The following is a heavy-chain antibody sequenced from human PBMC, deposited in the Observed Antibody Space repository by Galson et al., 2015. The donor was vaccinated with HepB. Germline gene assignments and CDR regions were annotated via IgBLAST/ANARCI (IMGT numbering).Heavy chain of an antibody. Sequence: SLRLSCAASGFTFSDFAMHWVRQAPGKGLEWVTVISYDGSNKYSADSVKGRFTISRDNSKNTLDLQMNSLRAEDTAVYYCARGTYGDANWSFDLWGRGTLVTVSS. CDR3: ARGTYGDANWSFDL. CDR2: ISYDGSNK. CDR1: GFTFSDFA. D-gene: IGHD4-17*01. V-gene: IGHV3-30-3*01. J-gene: IGHJ2*01.